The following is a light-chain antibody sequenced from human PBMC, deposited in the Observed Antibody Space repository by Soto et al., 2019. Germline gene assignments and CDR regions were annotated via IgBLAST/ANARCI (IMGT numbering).Light chain of an antibody. CDR2: KAS. J-gene: IGKJ1*01. CDR1: QTISSW. Sequence: DIKMTQSPSTLSGSVGDRVTITCRASQTISSWLAWYQQKPGKAPKLLIYKASTLKSGVPSRFSGSGSGTEFTLTISSLQPDDFATYYCQHYNIYSEAFGQG. V-gene: IGKV1-5*03. CDR3: QHYNIYSEA.